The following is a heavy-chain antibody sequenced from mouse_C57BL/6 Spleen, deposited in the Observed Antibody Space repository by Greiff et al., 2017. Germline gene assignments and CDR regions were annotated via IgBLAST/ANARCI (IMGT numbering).Heavy chain of an antibody. J-gene: IGHJ2*01. CDR1: GFHIKDDY. V-gene: IGHV14-4*01. Sequence: VQLQQSGAELVRPGASVKLSCTASGFHIKDDYMHWVKQRPEQGLEWIGWIDPENGDTEDASKFQGKATITADTSSNTAYLQLSSLTSEDTAVYYCTTKDYGSFDYWGQGTTLTVSS. D-gene: IGHD1-1*01. CDR3: TTKDYGSFDY. CDR2: IDPENGDT.